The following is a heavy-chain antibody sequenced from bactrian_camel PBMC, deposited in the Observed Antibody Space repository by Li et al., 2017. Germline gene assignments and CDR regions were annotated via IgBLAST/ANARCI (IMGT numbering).Heavy chain of an antibody. V-gene: IGHV3S67*01. CDR2: LARDGSA. Sequence: VQLVESGGGSVQAGGSLRLSCVGSHYPFNTFCMGWFRQAPGKEREGVASLARDGSASYADSVMGRFTISQGDDKKTLYLQMDSLKTDDTAVYYCAAGRQPDLRSASSCPAAATYWGQGTQVTVS. CDR1: HYPFNTFC. J-gene: IGHJ4*01. CDR3: AAGRQPDLRSASSCPAAATY. D-gene: IGHD2*01.